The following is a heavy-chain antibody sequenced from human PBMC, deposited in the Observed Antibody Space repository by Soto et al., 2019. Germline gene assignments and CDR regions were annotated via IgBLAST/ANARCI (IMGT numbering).Heavy chain of an antibody. Sequence: GGSLRLSCAAPGFTFSSYAMSWVRQAPGKGLEWVTAISGSGGSTYYADSVKGRFTISRDNSKNTLYLQMNSLRAEDTAVYYCAKDGAAGNYYYYYYGMDVWGQGTTVTVSS. CDR3: AKDGAAGNYYYYYYGMDV. D-gene: IGHD6-13*01. V-gene: IGHV3-23*01. CDR1: GFTFSSYA. J-gene: IGHJ6*02. CDR2: ISGSGGST.